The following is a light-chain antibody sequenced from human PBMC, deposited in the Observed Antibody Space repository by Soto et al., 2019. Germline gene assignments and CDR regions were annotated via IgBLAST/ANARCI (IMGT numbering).Light chain of an antibody. CDR2: DVS. J-gene: IGLJ1*01. V-gene: IGLV2-14*03. CDR3: SSYTSSMTNV. CDR1: SSDVSGYNS. Sequence: QSVLTQPASVSGSPGQSITISCTGTSSDVSGYNSVSWYQHHPGKAPKLILYDVSDRPSGASYRFSGSKSGNTASLTISGLQAADEADYFCSSYTSSMTNVFGSGTKVTVL.